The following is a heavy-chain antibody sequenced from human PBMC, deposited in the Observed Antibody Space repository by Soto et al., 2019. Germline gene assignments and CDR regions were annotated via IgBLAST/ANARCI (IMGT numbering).Heavy chain of an antibody. D-gene: IGHD3-22*01. V-gene: IGHV3-23*01. CDR1: GFTFSSYA. J-gene: IGHJ4*02. CDR3: AKGYDSSGYLSYFDF. Sequence: GGSLRLSCAASGFTFSSYAMSWVRQAPGKGLEWVSAISGSGGSTYYADSVKGRFTISRDNSKNTLYLQMNSPRAEDTAVYYCAKGYDSSGYLSYFDFWGQGIMVTVSS. CDR2: ISGSGGST.